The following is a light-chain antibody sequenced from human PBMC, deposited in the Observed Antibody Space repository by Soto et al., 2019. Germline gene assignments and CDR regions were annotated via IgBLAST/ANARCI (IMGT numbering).Light chain of an antibody. CDR1: QSVSSN. J-gene: IGKJ5*01. Sequence: VMTQSRATLSVSPGERATLSCRAGQSVSSNLAWYQQKPGQAPRLLIYGASTRATGLPARFSGSGSGTEFTLTISSLQSEDFAVYCSQQYNIWPITFGQVARLENK. CDR3: QQYNIWPIT. CDR2: GAS. V-gene: IGKV3-15*01.